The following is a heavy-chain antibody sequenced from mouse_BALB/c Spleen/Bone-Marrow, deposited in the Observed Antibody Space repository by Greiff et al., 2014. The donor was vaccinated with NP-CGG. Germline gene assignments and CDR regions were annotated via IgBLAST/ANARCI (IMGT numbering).Heavy chain of an antibody. CDR1: GFTLSDFY. Sequence: DVKLVESGGGLVQPGGSLRLSCETSGFTLSDFYMEWVRQPPGKRLEWIAASRNKANDYTTEYSASVKGRFIVSRDTSQSILYLQMNALRAEDTAIYYCARDYYYGAIDYWGQGTSVTVSS. CDR2: SRNKANDYTT. V-gene: IGHV7-1*02. D-gene: IGHD1-1*01. J-gene: IGHJ4*01. CDR3: ARDYYYGAIDY.